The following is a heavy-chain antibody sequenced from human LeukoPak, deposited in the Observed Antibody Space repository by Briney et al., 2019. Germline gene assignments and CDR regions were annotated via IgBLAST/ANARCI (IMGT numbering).Heavy chain of an antibody. CDR3: AKDAGSWYSVDYYMDV. Sequence: GGSLRLSCAASGFTFDDYAMHWVRQAPGKGLEWVSGISWNSGSIGYADSVKGRFTISRDNAKNSLYLQMNSLRAEDTALYYCAKDAGSWYSVDYYMDVWGKGTTVTVSS. D-gene: IGHD6-13*01. CDR1: GFTFDDYA. V-gene: IGHV3-9*01. CDR2: ISWNSGSI. J-gene: IGHJ6*03.